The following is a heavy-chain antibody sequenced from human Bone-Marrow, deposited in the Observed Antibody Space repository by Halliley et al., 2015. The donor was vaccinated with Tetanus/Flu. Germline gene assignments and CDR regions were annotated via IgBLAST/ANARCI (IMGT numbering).Heavy chain of an antibody. D-gene: IGHD5-12*01. J-gene: IGHJ4*02. V-gene: IGHV4-30-4*01. CDR2: IYYSGSP. Sequence: LEWIGYIYYSGSPYYNPSLKSRVIISVDPSKNQFSLKLSSVTAADTAVYYCARAVYSGYVLDYWGQGTLVTVSS. CDR3: ARAVYSGYVLDY.